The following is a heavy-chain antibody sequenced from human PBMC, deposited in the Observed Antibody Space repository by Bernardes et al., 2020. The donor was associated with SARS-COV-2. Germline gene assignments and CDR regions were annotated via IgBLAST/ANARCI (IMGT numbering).Heavy chain of an antibody. V-gene: IGHV3-23*01. Sequence: GGSLRLSCVDSGLSFSRHAMSWVRLAPGRGLEWVSGVTGDGRQIFYADSVKGRFTISKDSSRNNVYLQMNRLTVEETAVYYCARDYIVGDSLWYFDRWGRGTLVTVSS. CDR3: ARDYIVGDSLWYFDR. D-gene: IGHD2-21*01. J-gene: IGHJ2*01. CDR1: GLSFSRHA. CDR2: VTGDGRQI.